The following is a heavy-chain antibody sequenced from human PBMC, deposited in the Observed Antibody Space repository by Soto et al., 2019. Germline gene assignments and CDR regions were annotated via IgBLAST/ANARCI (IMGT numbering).Heavy chain of an antibody. D-gene: IGHD4-4*01. Sequence: ASETLSLTCTVSGGSISSSSYYWGWIRQPPGKGLEWIGSIYYSGSTYYNPSLKSRVTISVDTSKNQFSLKLSSVTAADTAVYYCARPNQDTVTNIWFDPWGQGTLVTVSS. J-gene: IGHJ5*02. CDR2: IYYSGST. CDR1: GGSISSSSYY. V-gene: IGHV4-39*01. CDR3: ARPNQDTVTNIWFDP.